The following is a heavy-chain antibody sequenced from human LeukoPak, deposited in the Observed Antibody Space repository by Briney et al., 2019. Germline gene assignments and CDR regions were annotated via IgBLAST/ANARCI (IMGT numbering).Heavy chain of an antibody. D-gene: IGHD6-13*01. J-gene: IGHJ4*02. Sequence: GGSLRLSCAASGFTFSSYSMNWVRQAPGKGLEWVSPISSSSSYIYYADSVKGRFTISRDNAKNSLYLQMNSLRAEDTAVYYCARNRGAYIAAAGTWGQGTLVTISS. CDR2: ISSSSSYI. CDR1: GFTFSSYS. V-gene: IGHV3-21*01. CDR3: ARNRGAYIAAAGT.